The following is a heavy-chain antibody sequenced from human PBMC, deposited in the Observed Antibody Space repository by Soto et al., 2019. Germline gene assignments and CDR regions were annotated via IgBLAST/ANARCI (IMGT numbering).Heavy chain of an antibody. D-gene: IGHD4-17*01. CDR3: ARARTTGYYYYGMDV. CDR1: GGSISSGGYY. J-gene: IGHJ6*02. CDR2: IYYSGST. V-gene: IGHV4-31*03. Sequence: SETLSLTCTVSGGSISSGGYYWSWIRQHPGKGLEWIGYIYYSGSTYYNPSLKSRVTISVDTSKNQFSLKLSSVTAADTAVYYCARARTTGYYYYGMDVWGQGTTVTVSS.